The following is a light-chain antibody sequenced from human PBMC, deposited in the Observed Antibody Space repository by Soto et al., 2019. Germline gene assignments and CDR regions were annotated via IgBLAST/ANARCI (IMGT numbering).Light chain of an antibody. CDR3: VQGTRWPWT. CDR2: QVS. J-gene: IGKJ1*01. V-gene: IGKV2-30*01. CDR1: QGLVYSDGNTF. Sequence: DVVMTQSPLSLPVTLGQPASISCRSSQGLVYSDGNTFLNWFQQRPGQSPRRLIYQVSNRDSGVPVRFSCSGSGTDFTLKISRVEAEDVGVYYGVQGTRWPWTFGQGTKVEIK.